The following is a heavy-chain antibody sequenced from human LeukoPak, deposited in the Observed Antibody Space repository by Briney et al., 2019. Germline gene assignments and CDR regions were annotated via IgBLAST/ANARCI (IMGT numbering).Heavy chain of an antibody. CDR1: GFTFSSYA. CDR2: ISGSGGST. Sequence: GGSLRLSCAASGFTFSSYAMSWVRQAPGKGLEWVSAISGSGGSTYYADSVKGRFTISRDNPKNTLYLQMNSLRAEDTAVYYCAKDPHYGDYGNFDYWGQGTLVTVSS. V-gene: IGHV3-23*01. J-gene: IGHJ4*02. CDR3: AKDPHYGDYGNFDY. D-gene: IGHD4-17*01.